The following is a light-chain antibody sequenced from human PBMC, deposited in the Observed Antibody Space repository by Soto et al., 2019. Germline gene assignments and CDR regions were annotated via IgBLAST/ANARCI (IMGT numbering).Light chain of an antibody. V-gene: IGKV1-5*01. Sequence: DIQMTQSPSTLSAFVGDRVTITCRASQSIGRWLAWYQQKPGKAPKLLIYDASSLESGVPSRFSGSGSGTEFALTIGSLQPDDFATYYCQQYNTYSSERTFGQGTKVEIK. CDR3: QQYNTYSSERT. CDR1: QSIGRW. CDR2: DAS. J-gene: IGKJ1*01.